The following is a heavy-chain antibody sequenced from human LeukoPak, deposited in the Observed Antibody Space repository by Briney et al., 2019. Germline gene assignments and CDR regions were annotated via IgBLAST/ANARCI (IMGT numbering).Heavy chain of an antibody. J-gene: IGHJ4*02. CDR3: ARGSSGSYVADY. CDR1: GFTFSSYS. V-gene: IGHV3-21*01. Sequence: GGSLRLSCAASGFTFSSYSMNWVRQAPGKGLEWVSSISSSSSYIYYADSVKGRFTISRDNAENSLYLEMNSLRDEDTAVYYCARGSSGSYVADYWGQGSLVTVSS. CDR2: ISSSSSYI. D-gene: IGHD1-26*01.